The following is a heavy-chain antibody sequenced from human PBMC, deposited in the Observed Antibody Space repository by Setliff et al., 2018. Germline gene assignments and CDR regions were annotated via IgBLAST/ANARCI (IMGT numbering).Heavy chain of an antibody. D-gene: IGHD3-10*01. CDR3: ARVLVLGYNWFDP. Sequence: SETLSLTCTVSDGSISNAYWSWIRQSPGKGLEWIGYIYDTGSTNSDPSLKSRVTMSVDTSKNQVSLKMTSVTAADTAVYYCARVLVLGYNWFDPWGQGTLVTVSS. CDR2: IYDTGST. V-gene: IGHV4-59*12. CDR1: DGSISNAY. J-gene: IGHJ5*02.